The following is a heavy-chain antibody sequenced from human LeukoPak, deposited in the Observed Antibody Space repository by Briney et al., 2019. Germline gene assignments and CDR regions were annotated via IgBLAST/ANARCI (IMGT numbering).Heavy chain of an antibody. CDR2: IWYDGSNK. Sequence: QPGRSLRLSCAASGFTFSSYGMHWVRQAPGKGLEWVAVIWYDGSNKYYADSVKGRFTISRDNSKNTLYLQMNSLRAEDTAVYYCAKDRVSRSSRAYYFGYWGQGTLVTVSS. D-gene: IGHD6-6*01. J-gene: IGHJ4*02. CDR1: GFTFSSYG. CDR3: AKDRVSRSSRAYYFGY. V-gene: IGHV3-33*06.